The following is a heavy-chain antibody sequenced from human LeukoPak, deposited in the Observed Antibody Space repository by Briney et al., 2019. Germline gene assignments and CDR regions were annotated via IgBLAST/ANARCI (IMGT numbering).Heavy chain of an antibody. CDR1: GYTFTSYG. CDR3: ARGALVGANPQAWFDP. D-gene: IGHD1-26*01. CDR2: ISAYNGNT. Sequence: ASVKVSCKASGYTFTSYGVSWVRQAPGQGLEWMGWISAYNGNTNYAQKLQGRVTMTTDTSTSTAYMELRSLRSDDTAVYYCARGALVGANPQAWFDPWGQGTLVTVSS. J-gene: IGHJ5*02. V-gene: IGHV1-18*01.